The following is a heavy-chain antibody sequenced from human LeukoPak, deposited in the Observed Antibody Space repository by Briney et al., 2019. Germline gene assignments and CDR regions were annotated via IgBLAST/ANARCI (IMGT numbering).Heavy chain of an antibody. Sequence: GGSLRLSCPASGFSFSICSMHWVRQPPGKGLEYVSAISSNGRNTNYADSVKGRFTISRDNSKNTLYLQMSSLRAEDTAVYYCVKATVTSSYFDYFDYWGQGTLVTVSS. J-gene: IGHJ4*02. D-gene: IGHD4-17*01. CDR2: ISSNGRNT. V-gene: IGHV3-64D*09. CDR1: GFSFSICS. CDR3: VKATVTSSYFDYFDY.